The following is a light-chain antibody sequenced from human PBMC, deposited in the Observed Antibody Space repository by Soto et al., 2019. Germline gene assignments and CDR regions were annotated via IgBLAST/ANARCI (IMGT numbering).Light chain of an antibody. Sequence: QSALTQPRSVSGSPGQSVTISCTGTGNDVDAYNYVSWYQQHPGRPPKLMIYEASNRPSGVPDRFSGSKSGNTASLTISGLQAADEADYYCSLYTSENTYVFGTGTKVTVL. CDR2: EAS. CDR1: GNDVDAYNY. V-gene: IGLV2-18*01. J-gene: IGLJ1*01. CDR3: SLYTSENTYV.